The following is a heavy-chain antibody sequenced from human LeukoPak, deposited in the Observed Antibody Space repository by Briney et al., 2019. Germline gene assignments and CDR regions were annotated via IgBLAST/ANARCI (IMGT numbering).Heavy chain of an antibody. D-gene: IGHD1-1*01. J-gene: IGHJ4*02. CDR3: AKDRSWPGVGLEPLFDY. Sequence: GGSLRLSCAASGFTFSSYAMSWVRQAPGKGLEWVSAISGSGGSTYYADSVKGRFTISRDNSKNTLYLQMNSLRAEDTAVYYCAKDRSWPGVGLEPLFDYWGQGTLVTVSS. CDR2: ISGSGGST. V-gene: IGHV3-23*01. CDR1: GFTFSSYA.